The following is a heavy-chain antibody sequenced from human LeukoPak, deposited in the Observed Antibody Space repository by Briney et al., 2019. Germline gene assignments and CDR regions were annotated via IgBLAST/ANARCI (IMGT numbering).Heavy chain of an antibody. D-gene: IGHD2-15*01. Sequence: SETLSLTCTVSGGSISSYYWSWIRQPAGKGLEWIGRIYTSGSTNYNPSLKSRVTMSVDTSKNQFSLKLSSVTAADTAVYYCARGVVVVVAAFYYFDYWGQGTLVTVSS. CDR3: ARGVVVVVAAFYYFDY. V-gene: IGHV4-4*07. J-gene: IGHJ4*02. CDR1: GGSISSYY. CDR2: IYTSGST.